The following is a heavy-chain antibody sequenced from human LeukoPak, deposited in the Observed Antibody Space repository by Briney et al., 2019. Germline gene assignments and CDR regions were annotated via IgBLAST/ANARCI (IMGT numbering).Heavy chain of an antibody. CDR3: ARDIPQEAVSGGIDY. Sequence: ASVKVSCKASGYTFITYGVTWVRQAPGQGLEWMGWISVYNGNTNYVEKPQGRVIMTTDTSTNTAYMELRSLRSDDTAMYYCARDIPQEAVSGGIDYWGQGTLVTVSS. J-gene: IGHJ4*02. D-gene: IGHD6-19*01. CDR1: GYTFITYG. V-gene: IGHV1-18*01. CDR2: ISVYNGNT.